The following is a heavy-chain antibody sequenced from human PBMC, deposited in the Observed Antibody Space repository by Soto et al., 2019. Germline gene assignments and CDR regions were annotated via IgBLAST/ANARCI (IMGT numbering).Heavy chain of an antibody. CDR1: GGSVNSDDYY. CDR2: IYSSGRT. J-gene: IGHJ4*02. CDR3: AREYSNSPEAFDS. D-gene: IGHD1-26*01. Sequence: PSETLSLTCTVSGGSVNSDDYYWSWIRQPPGKGLEWIGYIYSSGRTNYNPSLMSRVTIPLDTSRNQFSLKLSSVTAADTAVFFCAREYSNSPEAFDSWGQGTLVTVSS. V-gene: IGHV4-61*08.